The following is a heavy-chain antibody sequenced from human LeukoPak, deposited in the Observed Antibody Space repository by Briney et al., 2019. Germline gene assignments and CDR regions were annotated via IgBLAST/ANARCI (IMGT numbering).Heavy chain of an antibody. Sequence: LSETLSLTCAVSGYSISSGYYWGWIRQPPGKGLEWIGSIYHSGSTYYNPSLKSRLTISVDTSKNQFSLKLSSVTAADTAVYYCARLARGANRWFDPWGQGTLVTVSS. CDR2: IYHSGST. J-gene: IGHJ5*02. CDR1: GYSISSGYY. V-gene: IGHV4-38-2*01. CDR3: ARLARGANRWFDP. D-gene: IGHD1-26*01.